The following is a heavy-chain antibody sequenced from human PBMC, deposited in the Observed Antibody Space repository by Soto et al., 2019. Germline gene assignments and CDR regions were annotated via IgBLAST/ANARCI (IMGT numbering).Heavy chain of an antibody. CDR1: GFTFSSYA. D-gene: IGHD3-3*01. Sequence: GGSLRLSCSASGFTFSSYAMHWVRQAPGKGLEYVSAISSNGGSTYYADSVKGRFTISRDNSKNTLYLQMSSLRAEDTAVYYCVSDGPYYDFWSGYYPNFDYWGQGTLVTVSS. CDR2: ISSNGGST. CDR3: VSDGPYYDFWSGYYPNFDY. J-gene: IGHJ4*02. V-gene: IGHV3-64D*08.